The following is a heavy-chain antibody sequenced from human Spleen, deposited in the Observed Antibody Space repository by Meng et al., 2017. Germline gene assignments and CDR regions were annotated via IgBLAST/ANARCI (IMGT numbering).Heavy chain of an antibody. D-gene: IGHD3-9*01. Sequence: ASVKVSCKASGYTFTKYGISWVRQAPGQGLEWMGRINPNSGDTNYAQKFQGRVSMTRDTSISTAYMELSRLRSDDTAVYYCARGRRSPRYFDWSRDDAFDIWGQGTMVTVSS. CDR1: GYTFTKYG. J-gene: IGHJ3*02. V-gene: IGHV1-2*06. CDR2: INPNSGDT. CDR3: ARGRRSPRYFDWSRDDAFDI.